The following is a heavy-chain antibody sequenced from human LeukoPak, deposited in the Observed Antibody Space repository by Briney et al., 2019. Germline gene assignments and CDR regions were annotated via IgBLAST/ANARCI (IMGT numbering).Heavy chain of an antibody. V-gene: IGHV3-30*04. CDR3: ARRILEEHWFDP. CDR1: GFTFSSYA. Sequence: GRSLRLSCAASGFTFSSYAMHWVRQAPGKGLEWVAVISYDGSNKYYGDSVKGRFTISRDNSKNTLYLQMNSLRAEDTAVYYCARRILEEHWFDPWGLGTLVIVSS. D-gene: IGHD1-1*01. CDR2: ISYDGSNK. J-gene: IGHJ5*02.